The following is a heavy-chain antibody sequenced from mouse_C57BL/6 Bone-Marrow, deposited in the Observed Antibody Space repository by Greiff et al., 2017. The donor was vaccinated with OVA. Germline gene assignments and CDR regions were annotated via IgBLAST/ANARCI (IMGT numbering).Heavy chain of an antibody. CDR1: GYTFTSYR. CDR3: ARWTVYYDGSSYCWYFDV. V-gene: IGHV1-55*01. J-gene: IGHJ1*03. CDR2: IYPGSGST. D-gene: IGHD1-1*01. Sequence: QVQLQQPGAELVKPGASVKVSCKASGYTFTSYRMHWVKQRPGQGLEWIGDIYPGSGSTNYNEKFKSTATLTVDTSSSTAYMQLSSLTSEDSAVYYCARWTVYYDGSSYCWYFDVWGTGTTVTVSS.